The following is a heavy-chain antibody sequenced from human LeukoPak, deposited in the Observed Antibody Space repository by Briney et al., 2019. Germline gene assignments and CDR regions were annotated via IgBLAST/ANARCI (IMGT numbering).Heavy chain of an antibody. CDR2: INHSGST. D-gene: IGHD5-18*01. J-gene: IGHJ6*03. CDR1: GGSFSGYY. CDR3: ARGRSYGRRGYYYYMAV. V-gene: IGHV4-34*01. Sequence: SETLSLTCAVYGGSFSGYYWSWIRQPPGKGLEWIGEINHSGSTNYNPSLKSRVTISVDTSKNQFSLKLSSVTAADTAVYYCARGRSYGRRGYYYYMAVWGKGTTVTVSS.